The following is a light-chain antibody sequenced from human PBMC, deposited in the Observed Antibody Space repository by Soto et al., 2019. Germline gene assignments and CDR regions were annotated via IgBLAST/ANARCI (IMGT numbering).Light chain of an antibody. CDR1: QSVRSNY. J-gene: IGKJ2*01. Sequence: EIVLTQSPGTLSLSPGERATLSCRASQSVRSNYLAWYQQKPGQAPRLLIYGASSRATAIPDRFSGTGSGTDFTLTISRLEPEDFAVYYCQHYGGSPYTSGQGTKLEIK. V-gene: IGKV3-20*01. CDR3: QHYGGSPYT. CDR2: GAS.